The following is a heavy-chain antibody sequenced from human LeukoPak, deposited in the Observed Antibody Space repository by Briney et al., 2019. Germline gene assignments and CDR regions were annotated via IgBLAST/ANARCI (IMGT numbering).Heavy chain of an antibody. D-gene: IGHD6-13*01. Sequence: PSETLSLTCTVSGGSISSYYWNWIRQSPGKGLEWIGYIYYSGSTNYNPSLNSRVTTSVDTSKNQFSLKLNSVTAADTAVYCCARGDSSWPYYFDCWGQGTLVTVSS. V-gene: IGHV4-59*01. CDR2: IYYSGST. CDR3: ARGDSSWPYYFDC. J-gene: IGHJ4*02. CDR1: GGSISSYY.